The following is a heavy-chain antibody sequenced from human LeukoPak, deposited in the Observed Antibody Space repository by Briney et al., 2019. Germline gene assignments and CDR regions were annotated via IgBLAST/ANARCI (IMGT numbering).Heavy chain of an antibody. CDR2: IHSSGSM. D-gene: IGHD3-10*01. CDR1: GGSITSSTYF. CDR3: ASVRRGFGESSKYYAYYYMGV. V-gene: IGHV4-39*01. J-gene: IGHJ6*03. Sequence: SETLSLTCTVSGGSITSSTYFWGWIRQPPGKGLEWIGSIHSSGSMYFNPSLKSRVTISIDTSNNQFSLKLSSVTAADTAVYYCASVRRGFGESSKYYAYYYMGVWGKGTTVTISS.